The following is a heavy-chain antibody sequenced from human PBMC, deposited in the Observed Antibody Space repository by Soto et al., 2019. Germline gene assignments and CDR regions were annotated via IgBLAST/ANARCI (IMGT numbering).Heavy chain of an antibody. Sequence: SETLSLTCTVSGGSISSGGYYWSWIRQHPGKGLEWIGYIYYSGSTYYNPSLKSRVTISVDTSKNQFSLKLSSVTAADTAVYYCARGGEVSGYYYYGMDVWGQGTTVTGSS. CDR1: GGSISSGGYY. V-gene: IGHV4-31*03. CDR2: IYYSGST. J-gene: IGHJ6*02. D-gene: IGHD3-10*01. CDR3: ARGGEVSGYYYYGMDV.